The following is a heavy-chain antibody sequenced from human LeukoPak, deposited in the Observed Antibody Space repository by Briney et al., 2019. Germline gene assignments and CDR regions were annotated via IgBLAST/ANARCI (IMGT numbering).Heavy chain of an antibody. Sequence: GGSLRLSCAASGFTFSSYAMHWVRQAPGKGLEYVSAISSNGGSTYYANSVKGRFTISRDNSKNTLYLQMGSLRAEDMAVYYCARGEDGYDWRGYYYYYMDVWGKGTTVTISS. J-gene: IGHJ6*03. D-gene: IGHD5-24*01. CDR2: ISSNGGST. V-gene: IGHV3-64*01. CDR1: GFTFSSYA. CDR3: ARGEDGYDWRGYYYYYMDV.